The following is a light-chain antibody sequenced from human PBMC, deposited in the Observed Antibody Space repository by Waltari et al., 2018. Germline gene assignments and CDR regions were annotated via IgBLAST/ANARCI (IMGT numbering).Light chain of an antibody. CDR1: DRDVGAYDF. Sequence: QSALTQPASVSGSPGQSITISCSGTDRDVGAYDFFSWYHQHPGKPPHRIIDEVSKRPSGISNRFSASKSGNTASLTISGLQAEDEADYYCSSYTTSSAPGVFGTGTRVTVL. CDR2: EVS. CDR3: SSYTTSSAPGV. J-gene: IGLJ1*01. V-gene: IGLV2-14*01.